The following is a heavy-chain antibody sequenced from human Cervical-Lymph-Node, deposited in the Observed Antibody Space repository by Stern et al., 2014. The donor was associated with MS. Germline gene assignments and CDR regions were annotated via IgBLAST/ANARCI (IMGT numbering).Heavy chain of an antibody. Sequence: VQLVESGAEVKKPGASVKVSCKAAGYSFIGNYIHWLRQAPGQGLEWMGRTNPNSGDSNYALKFQGRVTMTRDTSISTAYMNLNRLGIDDTAVYYCARERGRAGPAMADYWGQGTLVTVSS. D-gene: IGHD5-18*01. CDR1: GYSFIGNY. V-gene: IGHV1-2*06. J-gene: IGHJ4*02. CDR3: ARERGRAGPAMADY. CDR2: TNPNSGDS.